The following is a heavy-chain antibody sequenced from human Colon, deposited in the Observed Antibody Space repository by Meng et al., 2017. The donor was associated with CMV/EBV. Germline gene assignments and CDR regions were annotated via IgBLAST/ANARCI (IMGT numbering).Heavy chain of an antibody. Sequence: GESLKISCEGSGFSFSNYAMNWVHQAPGKGLEWVSSITTSGDFVFYADSVRGRFVISRDNAKNSLYLQMNTLKAEETAVYYCAREPSNAAFDIWGQGTMVTVSS. CDR1: GFSFSNYA. CDR3: AREPSNAAFDI. J-gene: IGHJ3*02. V-gene: IGHV3-21*06. CDR2: ITTSGDFV.